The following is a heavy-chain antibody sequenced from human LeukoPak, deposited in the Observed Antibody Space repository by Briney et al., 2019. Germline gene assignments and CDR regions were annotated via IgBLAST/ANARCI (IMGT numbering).Heavy chain of an antibody. D-gene: IGHD1-1*01. CDR3: ARVWNYYMDV. CDR1: GFTFSSYE. CDR2: ISSSGSTI. Sequence: GGSLRLSCTASGFTFSSYEMNWVRQAPGKGLEWVSYISSSGSTIYYADSVKGRFTISRDNAKNSLYLQMNSLRAEDTAVYYCARVWNYYMDVWGKGTTVTVSS. J-gene: IGHJ6*03. V-gene: IGHV3-48*03.